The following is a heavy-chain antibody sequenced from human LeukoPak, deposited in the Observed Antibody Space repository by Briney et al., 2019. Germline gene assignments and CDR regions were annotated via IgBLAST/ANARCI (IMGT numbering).Heavy chain of an antibody. Sequence: KPSETLSLTCTVSGGSISSSSYYWGWIRQPPGKGLEWIGSIYYSGSTYYNPSLKSRVTISVDTSKNQFSLKLSSVTAADTAVYYCARQTEWLRLLSFDYWGQGTLVTVSS. CDR1: GGSISSSSYY. V-gene: IGHV4-39*01. J-gene: IGHJ4*02. D-gene: IGHD5-12*01. CDR2: IYYSGST. CDR3: ARQTEWLRLLSFDY.